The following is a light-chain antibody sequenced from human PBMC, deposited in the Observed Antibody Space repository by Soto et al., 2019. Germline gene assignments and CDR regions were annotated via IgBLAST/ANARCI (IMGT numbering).Light chain of an antibody. V-gene: IGLV2-18*02. CDR2: AVT. J-gene: IGLJ2*01. CDR3: SSYTSSSNLL. CDR1: SSDVGSYNR. Sequence: QSALTQPPSVSGSPGQSVTISCTGTSSDVGSYNRVSWYQQPPGTAPKLMIYAVTNRPSGVPDRFSGSKSGNTASLTISGLQIEDEADYYCSSYTSSSNLLFGGGTKLTVL.